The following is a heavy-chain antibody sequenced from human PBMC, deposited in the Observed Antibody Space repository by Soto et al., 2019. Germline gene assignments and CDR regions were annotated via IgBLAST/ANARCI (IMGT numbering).Heavy chain of an antibody. CDR2: IFYSGTT. J-gene: IGHJ6*02. CDR1: GGSISSSGYY. D-gene: IGHD3-22*01. V-gene: IGHV4-39*01. Sequence: SETLSLTCTVSGGSISSSGYYWGWTRQSPGKGLEWIGTIFYSGTTYYNPSLESRITISQDTSNNQFSLKLTSVTAADTAVYYCARHYYDSSGYPAPYYHGMDVWGQGTTVTVSS. CDR3: ARHYYDSSGYPAPYYHGMDV.